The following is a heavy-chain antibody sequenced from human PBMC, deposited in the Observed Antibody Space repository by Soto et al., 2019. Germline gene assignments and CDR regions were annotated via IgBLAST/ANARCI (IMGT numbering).Heavy chain of an antibody. CDR2: ISGSGGST. D-gene: IGHD6-13*01. Sequence: EVQLLESGGGLVQPGGSLRLSCAASGFTFSSYAMSWVRQAPGKGLEWVSAISGSGGSTYYADSVKGRFTISRDNSKNTLYLQMNSLRAEDTAVYYWAKDSAHSSWYFHYWGQGTLVTVSS. V-gene: IGHV3-23*01. J-gene: IGHJ4*02. CDR3: AKDSAHSSWYFHY. CDR1: GFTFSSYA.